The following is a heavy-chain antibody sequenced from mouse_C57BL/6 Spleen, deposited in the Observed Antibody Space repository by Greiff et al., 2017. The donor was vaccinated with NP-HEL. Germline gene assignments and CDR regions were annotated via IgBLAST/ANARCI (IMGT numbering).Heavy chain of an antibody. J-gene: IGHJ3*01. D-gene: IGHD2-1*01. CDR3: ARSEIYYGNSAWFAY. CDR1: GYTFTSYW. Sequence: QVQLQQSGAELVKPGASVKMSCKASGYTFTSYWITWVKQRPGQGLEWIGDIYPGSGSTNYNEKFKSKATLTVDTSSSTAYMQLSSLTSEDSAVYYCARSEIYYGNSAWFAYWGQGTLVTVSA. CDR2: IYPGSGST. V-gene: IGHV1-55*01.